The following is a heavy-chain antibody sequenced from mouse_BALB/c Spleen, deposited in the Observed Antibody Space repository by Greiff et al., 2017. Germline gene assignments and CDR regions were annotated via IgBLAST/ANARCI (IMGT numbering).Heavy chain of an antibody. J-gene: IGHJ3*01. CDR2: ISSGSSTI. Sequence: EVHLVESGGGLVQPGGSRKLSCAASGFTFSSFGMHWVRQAPEKGLEWVAYISSGSSTIYYADTVKGRFTISRDNPKNTLFLQMTSLRSEDTAMYYCARGVSWFAYWGQGTLVTVSA. CDR1: GFTFSSFG. CDR3: ARGVSWFAY. V-gene: IGHV5-17*02.